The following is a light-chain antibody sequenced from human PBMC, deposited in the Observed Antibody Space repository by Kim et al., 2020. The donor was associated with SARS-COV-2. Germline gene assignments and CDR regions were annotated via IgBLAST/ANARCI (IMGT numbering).Light chain of an antibody. J-gene: IGKJ4*01. CDR1: QSVSSSY. CDR3: QQYGSSLLT. Sequence: SPGERATPSSRASQSVSSSYLAWYQQKPGQAPRLLIYGASSRATGIPDRFSGSGSGTDFTLTISRLEPEDFAVYYCQQYGSSLLTFGGGTKVDIK. V-gene: IGKV3-20*01. CDR2: GAS.